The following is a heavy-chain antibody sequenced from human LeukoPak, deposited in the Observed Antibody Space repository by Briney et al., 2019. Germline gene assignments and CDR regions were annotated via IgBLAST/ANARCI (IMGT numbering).Heavy chain of an antibody. J-gene: IGHJ6*03. CDR2: ISYDGSNK. Sequence: GGSLRLSCAASGFTFSSYGMHWVRQAPGKGLEWVAVISYDGSNKYYADSVKGRFTISRDNSKNTLYLQMNSLRAEDTAVYYCARDRITMVRGVTYYMDVWGKGTTVTVSS. CDR3: ARDRITMVRGVTYYMDV. CDR1: GFTFSSYG. V-gene: IGHV3-30*19. D-gene: IGHD3-10*01.